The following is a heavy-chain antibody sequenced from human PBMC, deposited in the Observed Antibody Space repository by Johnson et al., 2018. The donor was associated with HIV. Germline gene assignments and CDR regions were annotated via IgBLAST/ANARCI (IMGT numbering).Heavy chain of an antibody. V-gene: IGHV3-49*03. D-gene: IGHD3-3*01. CDR3: TRDYLTIVGVVIIGNDAFDI. CDR2: IRSKAYGGTT. J-gene: IGHJ3*02. Sequence: VQLVESGGGLVQPGRSLRLSCTASGFTFGDYAMSWFRQAPGNGLEWVGFIRSKAYGGTTEYAASVKGRFTISRDDSKSIAYLQMNSLKTEDTAVYYCTRDYLTIVGVVIIGNDAFDIWGQGTMVTVSS. CDR1: GFTFGDYA.